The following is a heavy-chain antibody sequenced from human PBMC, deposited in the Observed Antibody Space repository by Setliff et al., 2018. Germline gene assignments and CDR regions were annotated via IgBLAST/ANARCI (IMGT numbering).Heavy chain of an antibody. CDR3: ARRRGVVVSSWFDP. CDR1: GFSLSTSGVG. D-gene: IGHD2-2*01. Sequence: SGPTLVNPTQTLTLTCTFSGFSLSTSGVGVGWIRQPPGKALEWLALIYWDDDKRYSPSLKSRLTITKDTSKNQVVLTMTNMDPVDTATYYCARRRGVVVSSWFDPWGQGTLVTVSS. J-gene: IGHJ5*02. V-gene: IGHV2-5*02. CDR2: IYWDDDK.